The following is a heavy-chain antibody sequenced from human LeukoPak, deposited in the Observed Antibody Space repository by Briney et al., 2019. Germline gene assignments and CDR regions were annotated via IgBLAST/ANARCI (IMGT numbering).Heavy chain of an antibody. D-gene: IGHD5/OR15-5a*01. Sequence: ASVKVSCKVSGYTLSDLSMPWVRQAPGKGLEWMGGFDPGDGETIYTQKFQGRVTMTEDTSTDTDHIELSSLRSEDTAVYYCAAGGVYDLFDYRGQGTLVTVSS. V-gene: IGHV1-24*01. CDR1: GYTLSDLS. J-gene: IGHJ4*02. CDR3: AAGGVYDLFDY. CDR2: FDPGDGET.